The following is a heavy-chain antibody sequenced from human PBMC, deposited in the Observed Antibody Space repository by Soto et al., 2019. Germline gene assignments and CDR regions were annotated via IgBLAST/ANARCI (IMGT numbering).Heavy chain of an antibody. CDR3: ARYRGGSFYFDY. J-gene: IGHJ4*02. V-gene: IGHV4-59*01. CDR2: IYYSGST. Sequence: SEPPSLTCTVSGGTISSYCWRWIRQPPGKGLEWIGYIYYSGSTNYNPSLKSRVTISVDTSKNQFSLKLSSVTAADTAVYYCARYRGGSFYFDYWGQGTLVTVSS. D-gene: IGHD1-26*01. CDR1: GGTISSYC.